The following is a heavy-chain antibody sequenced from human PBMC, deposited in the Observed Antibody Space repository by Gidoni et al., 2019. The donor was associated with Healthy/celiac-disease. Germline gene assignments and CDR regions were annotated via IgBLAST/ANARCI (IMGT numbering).Heavy chain of an antibody. CDR2: INHSGRT. CDR3: ARGVRGSYYYYYYGMDV. D-gene: IGHD1-26*01. Sequence: QVQLQQWGAGLLKPSETLSLACAVYGGSFSGYYWRWIRQPPGTGLEWIGEINHSGRTNYNTSLKSRVTISVDTSKNQFSLKLSSVTAADTAVYYCARGVRGSYYYYYYGMDVWGQGTTVTVSS. V-gene: IGHV4-34*01. J-gene: IGHJ6*02. CDR1: GGSFSGYY.